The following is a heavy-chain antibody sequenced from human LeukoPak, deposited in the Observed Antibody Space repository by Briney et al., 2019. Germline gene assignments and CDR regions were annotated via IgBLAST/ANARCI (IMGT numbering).Heavy chain of an antibody. J-gene: IGHJ3*02. Sequence: NESGPTLVKPTQTLTLTCTFSGFSLSTSGVGVGWIRQPPGKALEWLALIYWDDDKRYSPSLKSRLTITKDTSKNQVVLTMTNMDPVDTATYYCADGLLWFGELAAFDIWGQGTMVTVSS. CDR3: ADGLLWFGELAAFDI. D-gene: IGHD3-10*01. CDR2: IYWDDDK. CDR1: GFSLSTSGVG. V-gene: IGHV2-5*02.